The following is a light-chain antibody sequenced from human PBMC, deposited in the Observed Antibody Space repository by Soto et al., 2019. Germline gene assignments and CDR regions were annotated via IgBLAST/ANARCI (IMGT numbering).Light chain of an antibody. V-gene: IGKV3-11*01. CDR1: QSVSSY. Sequence: EIVLTQSPATLSLSPGERATLSCRASQSVSSYLAWYQQKPGQAPRLLIYDASNWATGIPARFSGSGSGTDFTRTISSLEPEDFAVYYCQQRSNWPRTFGQGTKLEIK. J-gene: IGKJ2*01. CDR3: QQRSNWPRT. CDR2: DAS.